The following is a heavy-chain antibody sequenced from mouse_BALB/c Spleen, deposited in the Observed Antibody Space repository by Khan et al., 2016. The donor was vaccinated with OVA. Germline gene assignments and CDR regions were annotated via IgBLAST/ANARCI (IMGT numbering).Heavy chain of an antibody. Sequence: QVQLQQSGAELVRPGSSVKISCKASGYAFSNYLMNWVKQGPGQGLEWIGQIYPGDGNTNYNGKFKDKATLTADKSSSTAYMQLSSLTSEDSAVYFCARYGYGIDAYWGQGTMLTVSA. CDR3: ARYGYGIDAY. CDR1: GYAFSNYL. CDR2: IYPGDGNT. D-gene: IGHD2-2*01. J-gene: IGHJ3*01. V-gene: IGHV1-80*01.